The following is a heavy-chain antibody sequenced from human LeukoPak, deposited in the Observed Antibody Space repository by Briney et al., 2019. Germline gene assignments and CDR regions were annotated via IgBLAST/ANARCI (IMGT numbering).Heavy chain of an antibody. V-gene: IGHV4-31*03. CDR3: ARFGPCSSTSCYTGFDY. CDR1: GGSISSGGYY. CDR2: IYYSGST. J-gene: IGHJ4*02. D-gene: IGHD2-2*02. Sequence: SETLSLTCTASGGSISSGGYYCSWIRQHPGKGLEWIGYIYYSGSTYYNPSLKSRVTISVDTSKNQFSLKLSSVTAADTAVYYCARFGPCSSTSCYTGFDYWGQGTLVTVSS.